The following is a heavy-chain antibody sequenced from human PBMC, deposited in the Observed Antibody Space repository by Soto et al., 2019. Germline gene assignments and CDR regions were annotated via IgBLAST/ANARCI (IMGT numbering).Heavy chain of an antibody. V-gene: IGHV1-8*01. CDR3: ARWVLGRYPMDV. D-gene: IGHD3-9*01. CDR1: GYTFTSYD. J-gene: IGHJ6*04. Sequence: ASVKVSCTASGYTFTSYDINWVRQATGQGLEWMGWMNPNSGNTGYAQKFQGRVTMTRNTSISKAYMELSSLISEDTSVYYCARWVLGRYPMDVWGKGTTVTVSS. CDR2: MNPNSGNT.